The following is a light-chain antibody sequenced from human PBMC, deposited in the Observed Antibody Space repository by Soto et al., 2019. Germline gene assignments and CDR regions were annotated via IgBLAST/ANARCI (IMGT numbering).Light chain of an antibody. J-gene: IGLJ1*01. Sequence: QLVLTQPPSASGTPGQSVTISCAGSSSNIGSNHAYWYQQLPRAAPKLLIYANYQRPSGVPDRFSGSKSGTSASLAISGLRSEDEADYYCAAWDDSLSGYVFGTGTKVTVL. CDR2: ANY. CDR1: SSNIGSNH. CDR3: AAWDDSLSGYV. V-gene: IGLV1-47*02.